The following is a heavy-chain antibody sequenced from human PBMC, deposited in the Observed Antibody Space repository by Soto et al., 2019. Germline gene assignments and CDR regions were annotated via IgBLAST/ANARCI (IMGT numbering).Heavy chain of an antibody. CDR3: ARSGQNYDFWSGYPYYFDY. CDR1: GGSVTSDEDY. V-gene: IGHV4-61*08. CDR2: ISNSGST. D-gene: IGHD3-3*01. Sequence: SETLSLTCTVSGGSVTSDEDYWSWIRQSPGKGLEWIGYISNSGSTSYNPSLKSRVTISVDTSKNQFSLKLSSVTAADTAVYYCARSGQNYDFWSGYPYYFDYWGQGTLVTVSS. J-gene: IGHJ4*02.